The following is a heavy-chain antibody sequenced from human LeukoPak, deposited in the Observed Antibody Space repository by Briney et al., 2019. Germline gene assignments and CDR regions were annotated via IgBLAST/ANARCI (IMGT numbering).Heavy chain of an antibody. CDR1: GFTLSSYA. D-gene: IGHD6-13*01. Sequence: GGSLRLSCSASGFTLSSYAMHWVRQAPGKGLEYVSVISSNGGTCYADSVKGRFTISRDTSKNTLFLQMSSLRAEDTAVYYCVKGQQLVRGVFDYWGQGTLVTVSS. V-gene: IGHV3-64D*09. CDR2: ISSNGGT. CDR3: VKGQQLVRGVFDY. J-gene: IGHJ4*02.